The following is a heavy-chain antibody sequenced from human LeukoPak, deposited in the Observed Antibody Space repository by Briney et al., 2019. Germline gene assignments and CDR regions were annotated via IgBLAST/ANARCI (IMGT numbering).Heavy chain of an antibody. J-gene: IGHJ6*04. V-gene: IGHV1-18*04. CDR1: GYTFTSYG. D-gene: IGHD3-10*01. Sequence: ASVKVSCKASGYTFTSYGISWVRQAPGQGLEWMGWISAYNGNTNFAQKLQGRVTMTTDTSTSTAYMELRSLRSDDTAVYYCARGIGRLTPMGGMDVWGKGTTVTVSS. CDR3: ARGIGRLTPMGGMDV. CDR2: ISAYNGNT.